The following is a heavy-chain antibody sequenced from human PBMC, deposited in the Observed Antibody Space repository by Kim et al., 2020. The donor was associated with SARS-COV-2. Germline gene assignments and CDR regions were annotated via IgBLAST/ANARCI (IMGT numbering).Heavy chain of an antibody. CDR3: AKDKTGGNYFDY. Sequence: GGSLRLSCAASGFTFSSYGMHWVRQAPGKGLEWVAVISYDGSNKYYAESVKGRFTISRDNSKNTLYLQMNSLRAEETAVYYCAKDKTGGNYFDYWGQGTLVTVPS. V-gene: IGHV3-30*18. CDR1: GFTFSSYG. D-gene: IGHD7-27*01. CDR2: ISYDGSNK. J-gene: IGHJ4*02.